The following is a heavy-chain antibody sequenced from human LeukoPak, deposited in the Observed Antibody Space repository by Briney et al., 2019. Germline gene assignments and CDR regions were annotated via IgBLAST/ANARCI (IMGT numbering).Heavy chain of an antibody. Sequence: PSETLSLTCTVSGGSISSGGYYWSWIRQHPGKGLEWIGYIYYSGSTYYNPSLKSRVTISVDTSKNQFSLKLSSVTAADTAVYYCARDNWNYGSSMGVWGQGTTVTVSS. CDR2: IYYSGST. CDR3: ARDNWNYGSSMGV. D-gene: IGHD1-7*01. V-gene: IGHV4-31*03. CDR1: GGSISSGGYY. J-gene: IGHJ6*02.